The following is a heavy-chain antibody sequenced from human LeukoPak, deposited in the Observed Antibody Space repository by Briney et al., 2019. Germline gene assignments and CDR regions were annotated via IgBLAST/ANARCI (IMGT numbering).Heavy chain of an antibody. V-gene: IGHV3-7*01. Sequence: PGGSLRLSCAASGFTFSSYWMSWVRQAPGKGLEWVANIKQDGSEKYYVDSVKGRFTISRDNAKNSVYLQLNSLRAEDTALCYCAAVIDYWGQGTLVTVSS. CDR2: IKQDGSEK. J-gene: IGHJ4*02. CDR3: AAVIDY. CDR1: GFTFSSYW.